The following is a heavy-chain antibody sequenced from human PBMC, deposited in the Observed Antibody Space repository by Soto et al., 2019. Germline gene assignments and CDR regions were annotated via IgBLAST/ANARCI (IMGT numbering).Heavy chain of an antibody. D-gene: IGHD3-10*01. V-gene: IGHV3-21*01. J-gene: IGHJ4*02. CDR3: ARGGITMVRGVIATCVY. CDR1: GFTFSSYS. CDR2: ISSSSSYI. Sequence: EVQLVESGGGLVQPGGSLRLSCAASGFTFSSYSMNWVRQAPGKGLEWVSSISSSSSYIYYADSVKGRFTISRDNAKNSLYLQMNSLRAEDTAVYYCARGGITMVRGVIATCVYWGQGTLVTVSS.